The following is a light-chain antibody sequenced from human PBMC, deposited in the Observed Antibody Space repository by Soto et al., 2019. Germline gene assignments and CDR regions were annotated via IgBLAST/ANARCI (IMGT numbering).Light chain of an antibody. CDR1: QSISSY. J-gene: IGKJ1*01. Sequence: DIQMTQSPSSLSASVGDRVTITCRASQSISSYFNWYQQKPGKAPKLLIYGASSLQSGVPSRFSGSGSGTDVTLTISSLQPEDFATYICQQSYTTPRTFGQGTKVEVK. CDR2: GAS. CDR3: QQSYTTPRT. V-gene: IGKV1-39*01.